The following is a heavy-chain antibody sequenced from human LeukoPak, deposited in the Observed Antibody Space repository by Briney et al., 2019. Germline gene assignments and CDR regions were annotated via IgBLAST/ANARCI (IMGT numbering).Heavy chain of an antibody. D-gene: IGHD2-15*01. CDR2: ISGSGGST. CDR3: AKLGYCSGGSCYYFDY. CDR1: GFTFSSYA. Sequence: GGSLRLSCAASGFTFSSYAMSWVRQAPGKGLEWVSAISGSGGSTYYADSVKGRFTISRDNSKNTLYLQMNSLRAEDTAVYYCAKLGYCSGGSCYYFDYWGQGTLVTVSS. J-gene: IGHJ4*02. V-gene: IGHV3-23*01.